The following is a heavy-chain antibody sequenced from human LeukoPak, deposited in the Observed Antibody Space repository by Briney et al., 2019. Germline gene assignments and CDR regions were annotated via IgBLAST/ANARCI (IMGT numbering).Heavy chain of an antibody. CDR3: ARDLNVGDYGAGWFDP. Sequence: SQTLSLTCAISGDSVSSNSAAWNWIRQSPSRGLEWLGRTYYRSKWYNDYAVSVKSRITINPDTSKNQFSLQLNSVTPEDTAVYYCARDLNVGDYGAGWFDPWGQGTLVTVSS. J-gene: IGHJ5*02. CDR2: TYYRSKWYN. D-gene: IGHD4-17*01. CDR1: GDSVSSNSAA. V-gene: IGHV6-1*01.